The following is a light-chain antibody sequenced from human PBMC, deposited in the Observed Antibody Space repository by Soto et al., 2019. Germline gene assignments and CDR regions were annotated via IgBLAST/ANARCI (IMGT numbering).Light chain of an antibody. CDR2: VAS. Sequence: EIVLTQSPGTLSLSPGERATLSCRASQSVSSNYLAWYQQKPGQAPRLLIYVASSSATGIPDRFSGSGSGTDFTLTISRLEPEDFAVYYCHQYGSSPYTFGQGTKLEIK. J-gene: IGKJ2*01. V-gene: IGKV3-20*01. CDR3: HQYGSSPYT. CDR1: QSVSSNY.